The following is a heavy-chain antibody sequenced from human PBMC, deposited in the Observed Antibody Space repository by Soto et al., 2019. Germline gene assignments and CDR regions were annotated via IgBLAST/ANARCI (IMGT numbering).Heavy chain of an antibody. CDR1: GFIFSSCA. Sequence: QVQLVESGGGVVQPGRSLRLSCAASGFIFSSCAMHWVRQAPGKGLEWVAVISYDGINKYYGDSVKGRFAISRDNSKNTLYLQMNSLSADDTAVYYCVQDRGPLGDGRERGDYWGQGTLVAVSS. D-gene: IGHD3-16*01. V-gene: IGHV3-30*09. CDR3: VQDRGPLGDGRERGDY. J-gene: IGHJ4*02. CDR2: ISYDGINK.